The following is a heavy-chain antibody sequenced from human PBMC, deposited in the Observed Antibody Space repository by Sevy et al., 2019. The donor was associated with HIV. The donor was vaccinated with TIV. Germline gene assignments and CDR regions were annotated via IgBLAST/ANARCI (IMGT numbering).Heavy chain of an antibody. Sequence: GGSLRLSCAASGFTFSSYSMNWVRQAPGKGLEWVSSISSSSSYIYYADSVKGRFTISRDNAKNSPYLQMNSLRAEDTAVYYCAREYYDILTGYSPSYDYWGQGTLVTVSS. V-gene: IGHV3-21*01. CDR2: ISSSSSYI. CDR1: GFTFSSYS. D-gene: IGHD3-9*01. CDR3: AREYYDILTGYSPSYDY. J-gene: IGHJ4*02.